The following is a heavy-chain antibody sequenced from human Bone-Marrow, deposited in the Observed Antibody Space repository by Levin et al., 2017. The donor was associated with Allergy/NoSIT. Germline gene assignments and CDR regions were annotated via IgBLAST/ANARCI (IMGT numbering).Heavy chain of an antibody. J-gene: IGHJ6*02. CDR3: ARDYGSNSSCYSCGGYYYNGMDV. V-gene: IGHV3-21*01. CDR2: ISSRSTYI. D-gene: IGHD2-2*02. Sequence: GGSLRLSCAASGFTFSSYSMTWVRQLPGKGLEWVSSISSRSTYIYYSESVKGRFTISRDDAKNSLYLQMNSLRAEDTAVYYCARDYGSNSSCYSCGGYYYNGMDVWGQGTTVTVSS. CDR1: GFTFSSYS.